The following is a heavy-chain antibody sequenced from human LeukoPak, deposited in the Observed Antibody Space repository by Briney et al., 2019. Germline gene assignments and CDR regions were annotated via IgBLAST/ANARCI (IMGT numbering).Heavy chain of an antibody. J-gene: IGHJ3*02. D-gene: IGHD3-22*01. V-gene: IGHV3-30-3*01. CDR1: GFTFSSYA. CDR3: AKVIRRRLSDSSGNDAFDI. Sequence: GGSLRLSCAASGFTFSSYAMHWVRQAPGKGLEWVAVISYDGSNKYYADSVKGRFTISRDNSKNTLYLQMNSLRAEDTAVYYCAKVIRRRLSDSSGNDAFDIWGQGTMVTVSS. CDR2: ISYDGSNK.